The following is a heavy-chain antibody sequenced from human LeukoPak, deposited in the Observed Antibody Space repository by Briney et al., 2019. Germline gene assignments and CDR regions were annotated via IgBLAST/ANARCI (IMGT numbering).Heavy chain of an antibody. J-gene: IGHJ4*02. Sequence: PGGSLRLSCAASGFTFSSYWMHWVRQAPGKGLVWVSRINSDGSSTSYADSVKGRFTISRDNAKNTLYLQMNSLRAEDTAVYYCAKTRYSYGYYFDYWGQGTLVTVSS. V-gene: IGHV3-74*01. CDR3: AKTRYSYGYYFDY. D-gene: IGHD5-18*01. CDR1: GFTFSSYW. CDR2: INSDGSST.